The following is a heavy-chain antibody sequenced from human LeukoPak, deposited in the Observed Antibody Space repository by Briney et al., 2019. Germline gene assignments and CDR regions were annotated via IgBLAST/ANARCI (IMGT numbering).Heavy chain of an antibody. D-gene: IGHD3-9*01. J-gene: IGHJ4*02. V-gene: IGHV1-2*04. CDR2: INPNSGGT. CDR3: AGGRYFDWLFLDY. Sequence: GASVKVSCKASGYTFTGYYMHWVRQAPGQGLEWMGWINPNSGGTNYAQKFQGWVTMTRDTSISTAYMELSRLRSDDTAVYYCAGGRYFDWLFLDYWGQGTLVTVSS. CDR1: GYTFTGYY.